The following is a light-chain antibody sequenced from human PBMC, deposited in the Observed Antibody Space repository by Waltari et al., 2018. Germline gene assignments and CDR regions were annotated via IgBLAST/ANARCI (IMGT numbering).Light chain of an antibody. Sequence: QSALTQPPSASGSPGQSVTISCTGTSSDIGDYNFVSWYQQHPGKAPKLMIYEVSKRPSWVPDRFSGSKPGYTASLTVSGLQAEDEAEYYCSSYGGRNNLIFGGGTKLTVL. CDR1: SSDIGDYNF. CDR3: SSYGGRNNLI. V-gene: IGLV2-8*01. J-gene: IGLJ2*01. CDR2: EVS.